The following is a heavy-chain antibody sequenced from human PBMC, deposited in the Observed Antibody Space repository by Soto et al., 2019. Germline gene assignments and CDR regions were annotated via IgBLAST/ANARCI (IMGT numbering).Heavy chain of an antibody. D-gene: IGHD2-15*01. J-gene: IGHJ4*02. Sequence: SETLCLSCSVAGGSSVGGGGCWSWIRQPPGKGLEWIGCIYYSGSTYYNPSLKSRVTISVDTSKNQFSLKLSSVTAADTAVYYCAREGGGYCSGGSCQVDYWGQGTLVTVSS. CDR3: AREGGGYCSGGSCQVDY. CDR2: IYYSGST. V-gene: IGHV4-39*02. CDR1: GGSSVGGGGC.